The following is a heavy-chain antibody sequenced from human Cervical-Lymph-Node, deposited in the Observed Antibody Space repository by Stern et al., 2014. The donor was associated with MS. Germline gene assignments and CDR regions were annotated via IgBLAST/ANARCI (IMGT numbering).Heavy chain of an antibody. Sequence: QVKLVESGAEVKKPWSSVWVSCKASGGSFKSYAFNWLRQAPGQGLAWMGDSVPIFAKASYAQKFQCRVTVTADEATNTVYMELSFLTSEDTAVYYCARERSIHYPAFAPWGQGTLVTVSS. J-gene: IGHJ5*02. CDR3: ARERSIHYPAFAP. CDR1: GGSFKSYA. V-gene: IGHV1-69*01. CDR2: SVPIFAKA. D-gene: IGHD3-10*01.